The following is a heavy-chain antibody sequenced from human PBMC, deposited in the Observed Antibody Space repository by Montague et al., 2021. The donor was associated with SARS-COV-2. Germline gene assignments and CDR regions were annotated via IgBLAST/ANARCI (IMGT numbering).Heavy chain of an antibody. CDR2: ISGSGFGGPYI. D-gene: IGHD3-3*02. V-gene: IGHV3-21*01. J-gene: IGHJ6*01. CDR3: AGVSVFIFGVVIFGMDV. Sequence: SLRLSCAASGFNFTNYNINWVRQPSGTGLEWVSSISGSGFGGPYIYYSDSVKGRFTISRDNAKNSVYLQMNSLRAEDTALSYCAGVSVFIFGVVIFGMDVWGRGTTVTVSS. CDR1: GFNFTNYN.